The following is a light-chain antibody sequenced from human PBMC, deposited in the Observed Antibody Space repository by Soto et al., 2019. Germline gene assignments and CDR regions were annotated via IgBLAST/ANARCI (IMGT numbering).Light chain of an antibody. V-gene: IGLV2-14*01. CDR1: SSDVGGYNY. Sequence: QSVLTQPASVPGSPGQSITISCTGTSSDVGGYNYVSWYQQHPGKAPKLLIYDVSNRPSGVSNRFSGSKSGNTASLTISGLQAEDEADYYCSSYTSSSTPYVFGTGTKVNVL. J-gene: IGLJ1*01. CDR2: DVS. CDR3: SSYTSSSTPYV.